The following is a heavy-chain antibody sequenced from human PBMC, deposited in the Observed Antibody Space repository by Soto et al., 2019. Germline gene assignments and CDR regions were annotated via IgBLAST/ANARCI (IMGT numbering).Heavy chain of an antibody. CDR3: ATDMSTLPIYYGMDV. CDR2: IWYDGSNK. D-gene: IGHD3-16*01. J-gene: IGHJ6*02. V-gene: IGHV3-33*01. Sequence: GGSLRLSCAASGFTFSSYGMHWVRQAPGKGLEWVAVIWYDGSNKYYADSVKGRFTISRDNSKNTLYLQMNSLRAEDTAVYYCATDMSTLPIYYGMDVWGQGTTVTVSS. CDR1: GFTFSSYG.